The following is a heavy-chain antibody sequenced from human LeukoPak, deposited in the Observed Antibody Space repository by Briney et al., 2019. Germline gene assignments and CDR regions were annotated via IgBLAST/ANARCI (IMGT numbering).Heavy chain of an antibody. CDR3: ATYDFWSGYGVGY. V-gene: IGHV3-23*01. Sequence: GGSLRLSCAASGFTFSSYALSWVRQAPGKGLEWVSAISDSGGSTYYADSVKGRFTISRDNSKNTLYLQMNSLRAEDPAVYYCATYDFWSGYGVGYWGQGTLVTVSS. D-gene: IGHD3-3*01. CDR1: GFTFSSYA. J-gene: IGHJ4*02. CDR2: ISDSGGST.